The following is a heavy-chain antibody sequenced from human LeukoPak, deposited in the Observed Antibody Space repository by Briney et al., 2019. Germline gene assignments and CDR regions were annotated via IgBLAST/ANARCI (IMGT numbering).Heavy chain of an antibody. J-gene: IGHJ1*01. V-gene: IGHV4-39*01. Sequence: PSETLSLTCTVSGGSTSTTNYYWGWIRQPPGKGLEWIGSIYYSGNTYYNASLKSRVTISVDTSKNQFSLKLSSVTAADTAVYYCASPVVTLTVEHWGQGTLVTVSS. CDR2: IYYSGNT. CDR1: GGSTSTTNYY. D-gene: IGHD4-23*01. CDR3: ASPVVTLTVEH.